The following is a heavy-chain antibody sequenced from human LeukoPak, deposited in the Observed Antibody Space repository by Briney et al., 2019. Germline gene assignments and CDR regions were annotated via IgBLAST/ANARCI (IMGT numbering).Heavy chain of an antibody. J-gene: IGHJ4*02. CDR1: EFTFSSYD. CDR3: ARNGGGLDY. Sequence: GGSLRLSCAASEFTFSSYDIIWVRQAPGKGLEWVSWITGSGGAVKYTDSVKGRFTISRDNAKKPVYLQMNSLRVEDTAVYYCARNGGGLDYWGQGTPVTVSS. V-gene: IGHV3-48*03. D-gene: IGHD3-16*01. CDR2: ITGSGGAV.